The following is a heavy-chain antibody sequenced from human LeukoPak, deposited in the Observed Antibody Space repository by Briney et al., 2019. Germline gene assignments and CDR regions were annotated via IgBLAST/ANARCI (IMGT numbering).Heavy chain of an antibody. J-gene: IGHJ5*02. D-gene: IGHD3-22*01. Sequence: SETLSLTCTVSGGSISSSSHYWGWIRQPPGKGLEWIGDIHYSGTTYYNPSLKSRVTISVDTSKNQFSLKLTSVTAADTAVYYCARRLIGFDTWGQGTLVTVSS. CDR1: GGSISSSSHY. CDR2: IHYSGTT. V-gene: IGHV4-39*01. CDR3: ARRLIGFDT.